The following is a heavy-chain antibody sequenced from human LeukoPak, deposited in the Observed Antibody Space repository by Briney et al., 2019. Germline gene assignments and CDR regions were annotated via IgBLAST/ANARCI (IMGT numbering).Heavy chain of an antibody. V-gene: IGHV4-59*01. Sequence: PSETLSVNCTVSGGSISSYYWSWIRQPPGKGLEWIGYIYYSGSTNYNPSLKSRVTISVDTSKNQFSLKLSSVTAADTAVYYCARVSGSSSPLDYWGQGTLVTVSS. CDR3: ARVSGSSSPLDY. CDR1: GGSISSYY. D-gene: IGHD6-19*01. CDR2: IYYSGST. J-gene: IGHJ4*02.